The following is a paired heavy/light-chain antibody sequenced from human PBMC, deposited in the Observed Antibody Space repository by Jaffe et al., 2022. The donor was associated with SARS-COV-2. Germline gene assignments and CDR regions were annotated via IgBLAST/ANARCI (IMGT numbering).Heavy chain of an antibody. J-gene: IGHJ5*02. Sequence: EVQLLESGGGLVQPGGSLRLSCAASGFTFSSYAMSWVRQAPGKGLEWVSAISGSGGSTYYADSVKGRFTISRDNSKNTLYLQMNSLRAEDTAVYYCAKGGDIVVVPAAPTRALDWFDPWGQGTLVTVSS. CDR3: AKGGDIVVVPAAPTRALDWFDP. V-gene: IGHV3-23*01. D-gene: IGHD2-2*01. CDR2: ISGSGGST. CDR1: GFTFSSYA.
Light chain of an antibody. CDR3: QVWDSSSDPVV. V-gene: IGLV3-21*02. CDR2: DDS. J-gene: IGLJ2*01. Sequence: SYVLTQPPSVSVAPGQTARITCGGNNIGSKSVHWYQQKPGQAPVLVVYDDSDRPSGIPERFSGSNSGNTATLTISRVEAGDEADYYCQVWDSSSDPVVFGGGTKLTVL. CDR1: NIGSKS.